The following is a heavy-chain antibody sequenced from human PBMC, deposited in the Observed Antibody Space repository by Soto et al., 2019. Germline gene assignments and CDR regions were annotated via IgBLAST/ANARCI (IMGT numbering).Heavy chain of an antibody. V-gene: IGHV4-59*01. CDR1: GGSISSYY. J-gene: IGHJ5*02. CDR2: IYYSGST. D-gene: IGHD3-10*01. Sequence: SETLSLTCTVSGGSISSYYWSWIRRPPGKGLEWIGYIYYSGSTNYNPSLKSRVTISVDTSKNQFSLKLSSVTAADTAVYYCARGGITMVQGVIGWFDPWGQGTLVTVSS. CDR3: ARGGITMVQGVIGWFDP.